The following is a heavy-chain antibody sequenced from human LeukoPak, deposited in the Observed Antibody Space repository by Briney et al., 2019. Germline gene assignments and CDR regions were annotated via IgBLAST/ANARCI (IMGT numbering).Heavy chain of an antibody. V-gene: IGHV4-30-4*01. D-gene: IGHD2-21*02. CDR3: ARAWSGGDCYFGY. CDR1: GGSISSGDCY. Sequence: SQTLSLTCTVSGGSISSGDCYWSWIRQPPGKGLEWIGYIYYSGSTYYNPSLKSRVTISVDTSKNQFSLKLSSVTAADTAVYYCARAWSGGDCYFGYWGQGTLVTVSS. CDR2: IYYSGST. J-gene: IGHJ4*02.